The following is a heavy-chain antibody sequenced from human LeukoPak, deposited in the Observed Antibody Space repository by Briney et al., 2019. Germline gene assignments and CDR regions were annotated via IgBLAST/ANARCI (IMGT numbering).Heavy chain of an antibody. D-gene: IGHD2-21*01. CDR2: IYTSEKI. V-gene: IGHV4-39*07. Sequence: SETLSLTCFVSGDLFTNRPQYWAWIRQPAGKGLEYIGSIYTSEKIYYNPSLQTRVTISADMSKKQFSLKVFSLTAADTAVYYCARGVSTRDSHSWFDSWGQGTLVTVSS. CDR3: ARGVSTRDSHSWFDS. J-gene: IGHJ5*01. CDR1: GDLFTNRPQY.